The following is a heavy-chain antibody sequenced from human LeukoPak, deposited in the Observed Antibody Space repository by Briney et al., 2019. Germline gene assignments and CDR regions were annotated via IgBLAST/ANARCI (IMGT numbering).Heavy chain of an antibody. CDR3: AELGITMIGGV. D-gene: IGHD3-10*02. CDR2: ISSSDGTT. Sequence: GGSLRLSCAASGFTFSSYEMNWVRQAPGKGLEWVSYISSSDGTTYYADSVKGRFTISRDNAKNSLYLQMNSLRAEDTAVYYCAELGITMIGGVWGKGTTVTISS. CDR1: GFTFSSYE. J-gene: IGHJ6*04. V-gene: IGHV3-48*03.